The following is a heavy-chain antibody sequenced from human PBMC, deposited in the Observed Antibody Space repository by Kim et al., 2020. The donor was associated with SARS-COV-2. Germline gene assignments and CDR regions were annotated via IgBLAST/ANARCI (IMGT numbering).Heavy chain of an antibody. D-gene: IGHD3-16*01. J-gene: IGHJ4*02. CDR3: ARVGRYDYVWGSPAYYFDY. Sequence: SRVTISVDTSRNQFSLKLSSVTAADTAVYYCARVGRYDYVWGSPAYYFDYWGQGALVTVSS. V-gene: IGHV4-34*01.